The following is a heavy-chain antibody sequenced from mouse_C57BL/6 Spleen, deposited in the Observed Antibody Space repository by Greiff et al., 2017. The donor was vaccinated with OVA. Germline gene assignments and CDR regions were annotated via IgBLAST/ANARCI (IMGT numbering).Heavy chain of an antibody. D-gene: IGHD6-1*01. V-gene: IGHV1-61*01. Sequence: QVQLKQPGAELVRPGSSVKLSCKASGYTFTSYWMDWVKQRPGQGLEWIGNIYPSDSETHYNQKFKDKATLTVDKSSSTAYMQLSSLTSEDSAVYDCARGAAVKGFAYWGQGTLVTVSA. CDR3: ARGAAVKGFAY. J-gene: IGHJ3*01. CDR1: GYTFTSYW. CDR2: IYPSDSET.